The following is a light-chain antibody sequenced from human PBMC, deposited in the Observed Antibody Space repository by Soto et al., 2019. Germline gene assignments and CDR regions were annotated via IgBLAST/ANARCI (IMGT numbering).Light chain of an antibody. CDR2: TTS. CDR1: QSVSKS. Sequence: EIVLTQSPATLSLSPGERATLSCRASQSVSKSLAWYQQKPGQAPRLLIYTTSNRATGIPASFSGSGSRTDFTLTISSLEPEDFAVYYCQQGNNWPIFTFGPGTKVDIK. CDR3: QQGNNWPIFT. V-gene: IGKV3-11*01. J-gene: IGKJ3*01.